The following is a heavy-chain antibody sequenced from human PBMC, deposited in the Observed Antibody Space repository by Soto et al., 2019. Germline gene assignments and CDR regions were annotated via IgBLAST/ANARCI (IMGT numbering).Heavy chain of an antibody. D-gene: IGHD3-22*01. J-gene: IGHJ5*02. CDR3: ARHYYDQGGAWFDP. Sequence: SETLSLTXTVSGGSISSYYWSWIRQPPGKGLEWIGYIYYSGSTNYNPSLKSRVTISVDTSKNQLSLKLSSVTAADTAVYYCARHYYDQGGAWFDPWGQGTLVTVSS. V-gene: IGHV4-59*08. CDR1: GGSISSYY. CDR2: IYYSGST.